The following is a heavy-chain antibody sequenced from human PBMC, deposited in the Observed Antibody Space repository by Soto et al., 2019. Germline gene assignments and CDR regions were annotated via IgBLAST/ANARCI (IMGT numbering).Heavy chain of an antibody. CDR2: INHSGST. V-gene: IGHV4-34*01. CDR3: ASVMLWSGYYRGYYGMDV. CDR1: GGSFSGYY. D-gene: IGHD3-3*01. Sequence: SETLSLTCAVYGGSFSGYYWSWIRQPPGKGLEWIGEINHSGSTNYNPSLKSRVTISVDTSKNQFSLKLSSVTAADTAVYYCASVMLWSGYYRGYYGMDVWGQGTTVTVSS. J-gene: IGHJ6*02.